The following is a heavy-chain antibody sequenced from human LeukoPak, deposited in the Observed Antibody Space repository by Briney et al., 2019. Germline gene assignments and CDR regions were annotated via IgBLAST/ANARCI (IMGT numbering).Heavy chain of an antibody. CDR1: GFTFSSYA. Sequence: PGGPLRLSCAASGFTFSSYAMHWVRQAPGKGLEWVAVISYDGSNKYYADSVKGRFTISRDNSKNTLYLQMNSLRAEDTAVYYCARDPTRIAVAGNYFDYWGQGTLVTVSS. D-gene: IGHD6-19*01. J-gene: IGHJ4*02. V-gene: IGHV3-30-3*01. CDR3: ARDPTRIAVAGNYFDY. CDR2: ISYDGSNK.